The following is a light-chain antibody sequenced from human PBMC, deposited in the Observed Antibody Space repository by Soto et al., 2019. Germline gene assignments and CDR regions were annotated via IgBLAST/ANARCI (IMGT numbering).Light chain of an antibody. CDR3: QKYNSAPWT. CDR1: QGISNY. CDR2: VAS. V-gene: IGKV1-27*01. Sequence: DIQMTQSPSSLSASVGDRVTITCRASQGISNYLAWYQQQPGKVPKLLIYVASTLQSGVPSRFSGSGTGTDFTLTISSLQPEDVATYYCQKYNSAPWTFGQGTKVEIK. J-gene: IGKJ1*01.